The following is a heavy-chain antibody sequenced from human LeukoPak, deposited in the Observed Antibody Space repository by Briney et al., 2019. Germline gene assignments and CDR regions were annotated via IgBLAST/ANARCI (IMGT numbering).Heavy chain of an antibody. Sequence: GGSLRLSCAASGFAFSASAIHWVRQAPGKGLEWVAVLLHDGSEKYYADSVKGRFTTSRDTSKNMVYLQMNSLRAEETAVYYCARDLGGYGYYGMDVWGQGTTVTVSS. CDR3: ARDLGGYGYYGMDV. CDR2: LLHDGSEK. CDR1: GFAFSASA. V-gene: IGHV3-30-3*01. J-gene: IGHJ6*02. D-gene: IGHD3-22*01.